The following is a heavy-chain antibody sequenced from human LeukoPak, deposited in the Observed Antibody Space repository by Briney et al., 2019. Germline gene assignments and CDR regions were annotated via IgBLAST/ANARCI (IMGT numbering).Heavy chain of an antibody. V-gene: IGHV3-21*01. D-gene: IGHD3-9*01. CDR2: ISSRSSDI. CDR3: ARALYYDILTGYQTRTYYFDY. J-gene: IGHJ4*02. Sequence: GGSLRLSCTASRVTFSGYTMNWVRQAPGKGLEWVSSISSRSSDIYYADSVKGRFTISRDNARNALYLQMRSLRAEDTGVYYCARALYYDILTGYQTRTYYFDYWGQGTLVTVSS. CDR1: RVTFSGYT.